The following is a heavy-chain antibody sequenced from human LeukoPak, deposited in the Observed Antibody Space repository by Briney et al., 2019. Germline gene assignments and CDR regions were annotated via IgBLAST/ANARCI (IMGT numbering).Heavy chain of an antibody. V-gene: IGHV3-7*01. CDR1: AFNFRSYW. J-gene: IGHJ4*02. Sequence: GGSLRLTCAASAFNFRSYWMSWLRQAPGEGLEWVAIIKQDGSEKFYVDAVKGRFTISRDNAKNSLHLQMNSLRAEDTAVYYCARETGFYFDRSGYSPYYFDSWGQGTLVTVSS. CDR2: IKQDGSEK. CDR3: ARETGFYFDRSGYSPYYFDS. D-gene: IGHD3-22*01.